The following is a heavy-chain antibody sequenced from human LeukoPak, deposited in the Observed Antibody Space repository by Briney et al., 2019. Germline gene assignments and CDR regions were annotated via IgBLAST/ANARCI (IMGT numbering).Heavy chain of an antibody. J-gene: IGHJ4*02. D-gene: IGHD6-13*01. Sequence: ASETLSLTCTVSGGSISSYYRSWIRQPPGKGLEWIGYIYYSRSTNYNPSLKSRVTISVDTSKNQFSLKLSSVTAADTAVYYCARVTFIAAAFDYWGQGTLVTVSS. CDR2: IYYSRST. CDR3: ARVTFIAAAFDY. CDR1: GGSISSYY. V-gene: IGHV4-59*01.